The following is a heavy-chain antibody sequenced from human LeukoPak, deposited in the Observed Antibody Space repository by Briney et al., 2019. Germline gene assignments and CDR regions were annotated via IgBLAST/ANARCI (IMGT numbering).Heavy chain of an antibody. V-gene: IGHV4-38-2*02. J-gene: IGHJ5*02. D-gene: IGHD6-6*01. Sequence: SETLSLTCTVSDSSIRSNYLWGWIRQPPGKGLEWIGNVDQSGSTYYNPSLKSRATISLDTSKKQFSLKLTSVTAADTAVYYCARRKGIAAQHAPRRVRFNWFDPWGQGTLVTVSS. CDR1: DSSIRSNYL. CDR3: ARRKGIAAQHAPRRVRFNWFDP. CDR2: VDQSGST.